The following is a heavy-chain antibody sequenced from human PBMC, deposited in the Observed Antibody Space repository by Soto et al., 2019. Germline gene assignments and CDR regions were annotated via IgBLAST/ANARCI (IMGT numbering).Heavy chain of an antibody. Sequence: QVQLVESGGGVVQPGRSLRLSCAASGFTFRNYGMHWVRQAPGKGLQWVAVIWYDGRNRYYADSVKDRFAISRDNSNNALYLEMNSLRAEDTAVYYCAREGGRGWPFDYWGQGTLVTVSS. D-gene: IGHD6-19*01. CDR2: IWYDGRNR. V-gene: IGHV3-33*01. CDR3: AREGGRGWPFDY. CDR1: GFTFRNYG. J-gene: IGHJ4*02.